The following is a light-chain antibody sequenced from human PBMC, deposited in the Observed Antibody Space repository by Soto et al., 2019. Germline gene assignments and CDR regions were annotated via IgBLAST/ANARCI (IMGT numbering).Light chain of an antibody. Sequence: QLVLTQPPSISATPGQKVTISCSGSSSNIENNYVSWYQQVPGTAPKLLIYDNDRRPSGIPDRFSGSKSGTSATLGITGLQTGDEADYYCGTWDSSLSVGVFGTGTKLTVL. J-gene: IGLJ1*01. V-gene: IGLV1-51*01. CDR2: DND. CDR1: SSNIENNY. CDR3: GTWDSSLSVGV.